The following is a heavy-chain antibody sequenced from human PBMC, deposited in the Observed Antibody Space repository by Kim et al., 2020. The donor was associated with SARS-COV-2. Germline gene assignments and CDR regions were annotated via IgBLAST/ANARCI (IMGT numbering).Heavy chain of an antibody. CDR3: AHRLLHKSWDIFDF. Sequence: SGPTLVNPTQSVTLTCTVSGFSLESSGVGVGWIRQPPGKALEWLALIYWDDDKRYSPSLENRLTITKDSSKNQVLLTMTNVDPVDTATYFCAHRLLHKSWDIFDFWGQGTLVTVSS. V-gene: IGHV2-5*02. D-gene: IGHD2-15*01. CDR2: IYWDDDK. J-gene: IGHJ4*02. CDR1: GFSLESSGVG.